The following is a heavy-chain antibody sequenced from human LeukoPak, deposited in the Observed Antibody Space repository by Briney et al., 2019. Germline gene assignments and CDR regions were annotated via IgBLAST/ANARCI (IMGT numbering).Heavy chain of an antibody. J-gene: IGHJ4*02. V-gene: IGHV4-59*08. CDR1: GGSISSYY. Sequence: PSETLSLTCIIAGGSISSYYWTWIRQPPGKGPEWIGNVYYSGRTNYNPSLESRVTISVDTSKNQFSLNLTSVTAADTAVYYCARQYSSSSYLDYSGQGTLVTVSS. D-gene: IGHD6-6*01. CDR2: VYYSGRT. CDR3: ARQYSSSSYLDY.